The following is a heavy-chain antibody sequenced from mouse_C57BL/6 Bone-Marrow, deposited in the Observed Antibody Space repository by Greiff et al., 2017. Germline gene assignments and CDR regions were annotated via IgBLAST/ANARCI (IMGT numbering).Heavy chain of an antibody. V-gene: IGHV1-42*01. Sequence: EVQLQQSGPELVKPGASVKISCKASGYSFTGYYMNWVKQSPEKSLEWIGEINPSTGGTTYNKKFKAKATLTVDKSSSTAYMQLKSLTSEDSAVYCCARESSRLDYWGQGTTLTVSS. J-gene: IGHJ2*01. CDR2: INPSTGGT. CDR1: GYSFTGYY. CDR3: ARESSRLDY. D-gene: IGHD1-3*01.